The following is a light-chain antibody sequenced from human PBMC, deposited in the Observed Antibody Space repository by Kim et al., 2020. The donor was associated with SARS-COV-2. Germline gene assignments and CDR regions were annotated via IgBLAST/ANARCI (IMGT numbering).Light chain of an antibody. CDR1: QSVSSTY. V-gene: IGKV3-20*01. CDR3: QQCGSSPYT. Sequence: LSPGERATLPCRASQSVSSTYLAWYQQKPGQAPRLLIYGASSRATGIPDRFSGSGSGTDFTLTISRLEPEDFAVYHCQQCGSSPYTFGQGTKLEIK. J-gene: IGKJ2*01. CDR2: GAS.